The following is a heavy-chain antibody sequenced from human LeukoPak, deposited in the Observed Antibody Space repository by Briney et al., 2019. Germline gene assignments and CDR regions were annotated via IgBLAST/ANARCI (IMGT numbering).Heavy chain of an antibody. CDR1: GYTFTSYV. V-gene: IGHV1-3*01. Sequence: ASVKVSCKASGYTFTSYVMHWVRQAPGQRLEWMGWINAGNGNTKYSQKFQGRVTITRDTSASTAYMELSSLRSEDTAVYYCARPMVRGVRPYYYYGMDVWGQGTTVTVSS. CDR3: ARPMVRGVRPYYYYGMDV. CDR2: INAGNGNT. J-gene: IGHJ6*02. D-gene: IGHD3-10*01.